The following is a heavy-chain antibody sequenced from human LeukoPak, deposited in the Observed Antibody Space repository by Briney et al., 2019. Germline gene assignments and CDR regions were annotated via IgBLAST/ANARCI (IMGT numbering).Heavy chain of an antibody. CDR3: XXXXXXRYLNWFDP. CDR2: IYPGDSDT. D-gene: IGHD3-9*01. CDR1: GYSFTSYW. V-gene: IGHV5-51*01. J-gene: IGHJ5*02. Sequence: RGESLKISCKGSGYSFTSYWIGWVRQMPGKGLEWMGIIYPGDSDTRYSPSFQGQVTISADKSISTAYLQWSSLKASDTAMYYXXXXXXXRYLNWFDPWGQGTLVTVSS.